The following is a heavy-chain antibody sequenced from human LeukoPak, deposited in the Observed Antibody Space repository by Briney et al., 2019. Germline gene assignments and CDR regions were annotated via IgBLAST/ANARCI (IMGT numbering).Heavy chain of an antibody. CDR2: INGYGSNT. V-gene: IGHV3-74*01. J-gene: IGHJ4*02. CDR3: ARIAETNIYFLGY. Sequence: PGGSLTLSCAVSGFTFSSCSMHWVRQAPGKGLLLLSRINGYGSNTDYADSVKGRFTVSRDNAKNTLYLQMNSLRDEDTAVYYCARIAETNIYFLGYWGQGTLVTVSS. D-gene: IGHD2-21*01. CDR1: GFTFSSCS.